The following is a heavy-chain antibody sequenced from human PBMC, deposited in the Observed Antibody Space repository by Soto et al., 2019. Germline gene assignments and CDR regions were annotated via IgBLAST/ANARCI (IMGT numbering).Heavy chain of an antibody. V-gene: IGHV4-59*01. Sequence: PSETLSLTCTVSGGSISSYYWSWIRQPPGKGLEWIGYIYYSGSTNYNPSLKSRVTISVDTSKNQFSLKLSSVTAADTAVYYCARRIGAPETFDYWGQGTLVTVSS. CDR2: IYYSGST. CDR3: ARRIGAPETFDY. CDR1: GGSISSYY. J-gene: IGHJ4*02. D-gene: IGHD2-15*01.